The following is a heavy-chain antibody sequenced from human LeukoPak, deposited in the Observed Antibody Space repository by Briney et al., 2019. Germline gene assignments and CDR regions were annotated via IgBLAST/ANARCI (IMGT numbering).Heavy chain of an antibody. CDR3: ARDLRSVAGDYYGMDV. V-gene: IGHV3-74*01. D-gene: IGHD6-19*01. J-gene: IGHJ6*02. CDR2: IISDGSST. Sequence: PGGSLRLSCAASGFTFSSYWMHWVRQAPGKGLVWVSRIISDGSSTSYADSVKGRFTISRDNAKNTLYLQMNSLRAEDTAVYYCARDLRSVAGDYYGMDVWGQGTTVTVSS. CDR1: GFTFSSYW.